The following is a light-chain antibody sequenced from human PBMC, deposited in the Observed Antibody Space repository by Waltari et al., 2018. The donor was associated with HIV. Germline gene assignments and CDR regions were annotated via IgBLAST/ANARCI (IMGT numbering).Light chain of an antibody. Sequence: DIQMTQSPSSLSASVGDSVTITCRASQDIRNSLACYQQSPGKAPNLLLYAVSRLEDGVPSRFSGSGSGTHYTLTISSLQPEDFASYYCQQYSSPPLTFGGGTKVESK. CDR1: QDIRNS. CDR3: QQYSSPPLT. V-gene: IGKV1-NL1*01. CDR2: AVS. J-gene: IGKJ4*01.